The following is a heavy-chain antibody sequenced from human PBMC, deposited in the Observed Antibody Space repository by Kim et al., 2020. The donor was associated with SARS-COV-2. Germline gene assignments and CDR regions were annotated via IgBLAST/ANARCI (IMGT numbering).Heavy chain of an antibody. D-gene: IGHD3-10*01. J-gene: IGHJ4*02. V-gene: IGHV3-23*01. Sequence: ADAVNGRFTISRDNSKNTQYLQKNSLSAGETAVYYCAKSRHHDGSAFDYWGQGTLVTVSS. CDR3: AKSRHHDGSAFDY.